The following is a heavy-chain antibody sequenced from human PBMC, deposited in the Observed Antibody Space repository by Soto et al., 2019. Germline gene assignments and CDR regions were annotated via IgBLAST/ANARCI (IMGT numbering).Heavy chain of an antibody. V-gene: IGHV1-69*01. J-gene: IGHJ6*02. CDR3: ARGTRHYYDSSGPLHYYYGMDV. CDR2: IIPIFGTA. Sequence: QVQLVQSGAEVKKPGSSVKVSCKASGGTFSSYAISWVRQAPGQGLEWMGGIIPIFGTANYAQKFQGRVTITADESTSTAYMERSSLRSEDTAVYYCARGTRHYYDSSGPLHYYYGMDVWGQGTTVTVSS. CDR1: GGTFSSYA. D-gene: IGHD3-22*01.